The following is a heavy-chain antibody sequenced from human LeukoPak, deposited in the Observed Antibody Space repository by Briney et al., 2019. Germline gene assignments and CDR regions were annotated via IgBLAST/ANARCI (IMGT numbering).Heavy chain of an antibody. CDR2: ISDSGVST. CDR1: EFTFSSYA. D-gene: IGHD3-22*01. V-gene: IGHV3-23*01. J-gene: IGHJ6*02. Sequence: GGSLRLSCAASEFTFSSYAVSWVRQAPGKGLEWVSAISDSGVSTYYADSVKGRFTISRDNSKNTLYLQMNSLRAGDTAVYYCAKSGDGRGYSTYYYHAMDVWGQGTTVTVSS. CDR3: AKSGDGRGYSTYYYHAMDV.